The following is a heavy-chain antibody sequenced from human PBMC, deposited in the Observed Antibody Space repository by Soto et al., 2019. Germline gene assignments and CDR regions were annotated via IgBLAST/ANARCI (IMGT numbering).Heavy chain of an antibody. CDR1: GLTFSRYA. V-gene: IGHV3-23*01. CDR2: LSASGGIT. J-gene: IGHJ4*02. CDR3: AKVSVEVGGASRVRQSLDY. Sequence: VQMLESGGGLVQPGGSLRLSCAASGLTFSRYAMNWVRQAPGLGLEWVSGLSASGGITYYAYSVKGRLTITRHNSRRILSLQMNGLRAEDTSVYYCAKVSVEVGGASRVRQSLDYWGQGTLVTVSS. D-gene: IGHD2-15*01.